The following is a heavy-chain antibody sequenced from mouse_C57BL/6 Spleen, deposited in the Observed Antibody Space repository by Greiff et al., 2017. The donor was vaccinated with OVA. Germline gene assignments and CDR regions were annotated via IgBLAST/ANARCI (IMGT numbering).Heavy chain of an antibody. Sequence: QVQLQQPGAELVKPGASVKLSCKASGYTFTSYWMHWVKQRPGQGLEWIGMIHPNSGSTNYNEKFKSKATLTVDKSSSTAYMQLSSLTSEDAAVYYCASGITTVVEDCEIAYWGQGTLVTVSA. CDR1: GYTFTSYW. CDR3: ASGITTVVEDCEIAY. D-gene: IGHD1-1*01. V-gene: IGHV1-64*01. J-gene: IGHJ3*01. CDR2: IHPNSGST.